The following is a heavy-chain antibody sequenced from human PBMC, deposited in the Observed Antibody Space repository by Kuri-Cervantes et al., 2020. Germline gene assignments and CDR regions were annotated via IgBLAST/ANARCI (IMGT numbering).Heavy chain of an antibody. Sequence: GGSLRLSCTASGFTFSYFWMHWVRQAPGKGLVWVSRIDNDGNNIAYADSVKGRFTISGDNAKNTLYLQMNSLRAEDAAVYYCVKDVATWGQGTLVTVSS. CDR3: VKDVAT. CDR1: GFTFSYFW. J-gene: IGHJ5*02. D-gene: IGHD2-21*01. V-gene: IGHV3-74*01. CDR2: IDNDGNNI.